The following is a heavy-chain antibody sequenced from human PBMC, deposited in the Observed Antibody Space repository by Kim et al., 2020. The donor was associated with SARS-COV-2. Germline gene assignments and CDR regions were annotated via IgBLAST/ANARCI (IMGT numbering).Heavy chain of an antibody. J-gene: IGHJ5*02. CDR3: AKDLYSSVWCNWFGP. CDR1: GFTIGTSG. CDR2: ISFGGDT. Sequence: GGSLRLSCAASGFTIGTSGMHWVRQAPGKQLEWVAMISFGGDTHYVDSVKGRFTISRDDSKNTPYLQMNSLGVEDTAVYYCAKDLYSSVWCNWFGPWGQGTLVSVSS. D-gene: IGHD6-19*01. V-gene: IGHV3-30*18.